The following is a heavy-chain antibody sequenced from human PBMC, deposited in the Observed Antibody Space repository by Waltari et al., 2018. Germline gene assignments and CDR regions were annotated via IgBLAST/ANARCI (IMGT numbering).Heavy chain of an antibody. CDR3: AKDHYDFWIHYYGMDV. CDR2: ISYDGSNK. D-gene: IGHD3-3*01. J-gene: IGHJ6*02. CDR1: GFTFSSYG. Sequence: QVQLVESGGGVVQPGRSLRLSCAASGFTFSSYGMHWVRQAPGKGLEWVAVISYDGSNKYYADSVKGRFTISRDNSKNTLYLQMNILRAEDTAVDYCAKDHYDFWIHYYGMDVWGQGTTVTVSS. V-gene: IGHV3-30*18.